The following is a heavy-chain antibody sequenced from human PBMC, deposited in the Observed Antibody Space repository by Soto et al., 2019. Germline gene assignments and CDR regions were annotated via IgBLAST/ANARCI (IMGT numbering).Heavy chain of an antibody. V-gene: IGHV4-34*01. CDR3: AITKTRTSGVVRGWAPGTCYGMDV. D-gene: IGHD6-19*01. Sequence: SETLSLTCAVYGGSFSGYYWSWIRQPPGKGLEWIGEINHSGSTNYNPSLKSRVTISVDTSKNQFSLKLSSVTAADTAVYYCAITKTRTSGVVRGWAPGTCYGMDVWCQGTTVTVSS. J-gene: IGHJ6*02. CDR2: INHSGST. CDR1: GGSFSGYY.